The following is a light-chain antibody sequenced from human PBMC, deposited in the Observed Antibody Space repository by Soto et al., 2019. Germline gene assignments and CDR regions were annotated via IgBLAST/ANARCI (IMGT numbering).Light chain of an antibody. CDR3: ASYIGTDLLV. V-gene: IGLV2-14*01. J-gene: IGLJ2*01. CDR1: RSDVGAYNY. Sequence: QSALTHPASVSGSPGQSITISCNGSRSDVGAYNYVSWYQHHPGKVPKLIIYAVSNRPSGVSNRFTGSKSANTASLTISGLQAEDEAESYCASYIGTDLLVFGGGTKLTVL. CDR2: AVS.